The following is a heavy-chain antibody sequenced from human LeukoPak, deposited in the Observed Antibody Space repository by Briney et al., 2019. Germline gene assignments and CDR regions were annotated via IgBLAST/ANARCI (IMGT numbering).Heavy chain of an antibody. V-gene: IGHV1-69*13. J-gene: IGHJ4*02. CDR1: GGTFSSYA. Sequence: SVKVSCKVSGGTFSSYAISWVRQAPAQGLEWMGGISLFFGAANYAQKFQGRVTITAEESTSTAYMELRSLRSEDTAVYYCAREKTLGSFDYWGQGTLVTVSS. CDR2: ISLFFGAA. CDR3: AREKTLGSFDY. D-gene: IGHD6-13*01.